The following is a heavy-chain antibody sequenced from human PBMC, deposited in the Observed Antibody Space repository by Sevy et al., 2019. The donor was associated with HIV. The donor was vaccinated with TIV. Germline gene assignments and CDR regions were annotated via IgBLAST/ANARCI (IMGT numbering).Heavy chain of an antibody. CDR3: ARGGLEGYSYSLDY. J-gene: IGHJ4*02. CDR2: ISSNGGST. Sequence: GGSLRLSCAASGFSFSSYALHWVRQAPGKGLEYVSAISSNGGSTYYADSVKGRFTISRDNSKNRLYLQMGSLRAEDMVVYYCARGGLEGYSYSLDYWGQGTLVTVSS. CDR1: GFSFSSYA. D-gene: IGHD5-18*01. V-gene: IGHV3-64*02.